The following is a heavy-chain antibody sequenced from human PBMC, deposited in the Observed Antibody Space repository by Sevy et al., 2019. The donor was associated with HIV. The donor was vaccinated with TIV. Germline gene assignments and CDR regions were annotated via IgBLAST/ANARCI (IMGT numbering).Heavy chain of an antibody. CDR1: GYTFTSYG. CDR3: ARGHDYVWGGYRASFDY. CDR2: ISAYNGNT. V-gene: IGHV1-18*01. J-gene: IGHJ4*02. Sequence: ASVKVSCKASGYTFTSYGISWVRQAPGQGLEWMGWISAYNGNTNYAQKLQGRVTMTTDTSTSTAYMELRSLRSDDTAVYYCARGHDYVWGGYRASFDYWGQGTLVTVSS. D-gene: IGHD3-16*02.